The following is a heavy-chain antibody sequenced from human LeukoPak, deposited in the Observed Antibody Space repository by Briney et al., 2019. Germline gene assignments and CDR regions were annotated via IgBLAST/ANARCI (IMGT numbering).Heavy chain of an antibody. V-gene: IGHV4-4*07. CDR2: LYTNGIT. CDR1: GGSITSYY. CDR3: ARTGSSGLAQYYFDY. J-gene: IGHJ4*02. Sequence: SETLSLTCTVSGGSITSYYWNWLRQPAGKGLEWIGRLYTNGITKYSPSLKSRVTMSLDTSKNQFSLRLTSVTAADTAVYYCARTGSSGLAQYYFDYWGQGTLVTVSS. D-gene: IGHD3-22*01.